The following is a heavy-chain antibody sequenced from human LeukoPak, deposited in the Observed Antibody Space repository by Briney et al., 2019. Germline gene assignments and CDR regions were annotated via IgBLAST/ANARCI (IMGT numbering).Heavy chain of an antibody. CDR3: ARSSSVTIPGYYDY. V-gene: IGHV1-18*01. CDR1: GYTFTSYG. CDR2: ISAYNGNT. Sequence: GASVKVSCKASGYTFTSYGISWVRQAPGQGLEWMGWISAYNGNTNYAQKLQGRVTMTTDTSTSTAYMELRSLRSDDTAVYYCARSSSVTIPGYYDYWGQGTLVTVSS. J-gene: IGHJ4*02. D-gene: IGHD2-21*01.